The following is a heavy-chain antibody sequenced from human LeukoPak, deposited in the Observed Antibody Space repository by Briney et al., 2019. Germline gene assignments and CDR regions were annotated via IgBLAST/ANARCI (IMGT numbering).Heavy chain of an antibody. CDR3: AKDGWVTTTTREDY. D-gene: IGHD4-17*01. Sequence: GGSLRLSCAASGFSFSTSAMSWFRQAPGKGLEWVSTISSGGSTTFYVDSVKGRFTISRDNSKNTLYLQMNSLRAEDTALYYCAKDGWVTTTTREDYWGQGTLVTVSS. CDR1: GFSFSTSA. J-gene: IGHJ4*02. CDR2: ISSGGSTT. V-gene: IGHV3-23*01.